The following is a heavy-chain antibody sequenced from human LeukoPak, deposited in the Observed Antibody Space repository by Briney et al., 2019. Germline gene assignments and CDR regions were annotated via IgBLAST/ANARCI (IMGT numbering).Heavy chain of an antibody. CDR3: TTDFTYYYDSSGYYRSY. D-gene: IGHD3-22*01. V-gene: IGHV3-15*01. CDR2: IKSKTDGRTT. CDR1: GFTFSNAW. Sequence: GGSLRLSCAASGFTFSNAWMSWVRQAPGKGLEWVGRIKSKTDGRTTDYAAPVKGRFTISRDDSKNTLYLQMNSLKTEDTAVYYCTTDFTYYYDSSGYYRSYWGQGTLVTVSS. J-gene: IGHJ4*02.